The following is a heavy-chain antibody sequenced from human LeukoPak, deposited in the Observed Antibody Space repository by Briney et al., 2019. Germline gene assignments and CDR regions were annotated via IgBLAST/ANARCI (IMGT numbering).Heavy chain of an antibody. CDR1: GFTFSSYS. J-gene: IGHJ4*02. D-gene: IGHD5-18*01. CDR2: ISSSSSYI. Sequence: PGGSLRLSCAASGFTFSSYSMNWVRQAPGKGLEWVSSISSSSSYIYYADSVKGRFTISRDNAKNSLYLQMNSLRAEDTAVYYCATPLSRGYSYGSLFDYWGQGTLVTVSS. V-gene: IGHV3-21*04. CDR3: ATPLSRGYSYGSLFDY.